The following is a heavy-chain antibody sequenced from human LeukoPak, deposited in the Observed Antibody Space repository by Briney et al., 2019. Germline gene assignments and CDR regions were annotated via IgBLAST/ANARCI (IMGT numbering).Heavy chain of an antibody. CDR3: AKDWAPYYYDSSGYYDY. J-gene: IGHJ4*02. V-gene: IGHV3-23*01. CDR1: GFTFSSYA. D-gene: IGHD3-22*01. CDR2: ISGSGGST. Sequence: GGSLRLSCAASGFTFSSYAMSWVRQAPGKGLEWVSAISGSGGSTYYADSVKGRFTISRDNSKNTLYLQMSSLRAEDTAVYYCAKDWAPYYYDSSGYYDYWGQGTLVTVSS.